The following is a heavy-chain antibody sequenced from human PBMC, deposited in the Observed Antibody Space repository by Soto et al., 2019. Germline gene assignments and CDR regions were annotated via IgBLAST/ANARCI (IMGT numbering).Heavy chain of an antibody. CDR1: GVAFINRG. CDR2: IKQDGSER. J-gene: IGHJ4*02. V-gene: IGHV3-7*01. Sequence: GGSLRLSCAASGVAFINRGRYWVRQAPGKGLEWVAYIKQDGSERNYVDSVKGRFTISRDNSKNTLYLQMNSLRAEDTAVYSCAKVRYSSSWLPLDYWGQGTLVPVSS. CDR3: AKVRYSSSWLPLDY. D-gene: IGHD6-13*01.